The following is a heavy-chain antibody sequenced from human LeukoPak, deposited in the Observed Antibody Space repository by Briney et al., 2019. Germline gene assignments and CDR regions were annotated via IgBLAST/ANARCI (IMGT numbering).Heavy chain of an antibody. CDR1: GYTLTELS. CDR2: FDPEDGET. J-gene: IGHJ4*02. Sequence: GASVKVSCKVSGYTLTELSMHWVRQAPGKGLEWMGGFDPEDGETIYAQKFQGRVTMTEDTSTDTAYMELSSLRSEDTAVYYCATSKPLYSSGWYTQAKFDYWGQGTLVTVPS. V-gene: IGHV1-24*01. CDR3: ATSKPLYSSGWYTQAKFDY. D-gene: IGHD6-19*01.